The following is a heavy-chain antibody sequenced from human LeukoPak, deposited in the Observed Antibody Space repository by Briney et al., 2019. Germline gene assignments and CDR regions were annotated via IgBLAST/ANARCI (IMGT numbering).Heavy chain of an antibody. J-gene: IGHJ4*02. CDR2: ISYDGINK. D-gene: IGHD3-22*01. CDR3: SKERYDRSGYGSPYYFDY. CDR1: GFTFSSYG. V-gene: IGHV3-30*18. Sequence: GGSLRLSCAASGFTFSSYGMHWVRQAPGKGLEWVAGISYDGINKYYADSVKGRFTISRDTSKNTLYLLMNSLRVEDTAESYCSKERYDRSGYGSPYYFDYWGQGTLVSVSS.